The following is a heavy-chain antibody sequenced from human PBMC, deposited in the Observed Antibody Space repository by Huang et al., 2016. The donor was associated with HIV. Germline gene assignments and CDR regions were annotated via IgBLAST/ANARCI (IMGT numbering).Heavy chain of an antibody. Sequence: QVQLPQLGAGLLNPSDTLSLTCAVYGGSFKNFYWSWIRQTPGKGLEWIGEVDSLGRSKINPSVKRRLTVAVATSKNQFSLMLASVTVADMGVYFCARPDDCSATICTEPADLWGGGTLVTVTS. D-gene: IGHD2-8*02. CDR1: GGSFKNFY. CDR2: VDSLGRS. J-gene: IGHJ5*02. CDR3: ARPDDCSATICTEPADL. V-gene: IGHV4-34*02.